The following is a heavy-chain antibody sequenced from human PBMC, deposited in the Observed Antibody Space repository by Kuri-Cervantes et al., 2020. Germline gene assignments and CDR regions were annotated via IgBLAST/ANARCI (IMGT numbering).Heavy chain of an antibody. J-gene: IGHJ5*02. CDR3: ARGVVPAAIWMDWFDP. CDR2: IIPIFGTA. Sequence: SVKVSCKASGGTFSSYPISWVRQAPGQGLEWMGGIIPIFGTANYAQKFQGRVTITADESTSTAYMELSGLRSEDTAVYYCARGVVPAAIWMDWFDPWGQGTLVTVSS. V-gene: IGHV1-69*13. D-gene: IGHD2-2*01. CDR1: GGTFSSYP.